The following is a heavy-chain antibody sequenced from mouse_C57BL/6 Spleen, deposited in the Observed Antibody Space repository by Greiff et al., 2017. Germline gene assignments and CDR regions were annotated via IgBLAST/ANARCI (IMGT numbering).Heavy chain of an antibody. CDR2: IWRGGST. Sequence: QVQLQQSGPGLVQPSQSLSITCTVSGFSLTSYGVHWVRQSPGKGLEWVGFIWRGGSTDYNAAFMSRLCITKDNNKSQVFFKMSRRQAYDTAIYYCCKKDTMDYWGQGTSVTVSS. J-gene: IGHJ4*01. CDR3: CKKDTMDY. V-gene: IGHV2-5*01. CDR1: GFSLTSYG.